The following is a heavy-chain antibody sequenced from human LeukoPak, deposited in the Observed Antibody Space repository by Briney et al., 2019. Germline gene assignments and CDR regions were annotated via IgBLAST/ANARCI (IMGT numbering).Heavy chain of an antibody. D-gene: IGHD3-9*01. J-gene: IGHJ6*02. CDR1: GGSISSYY. CDR2: IYTSGSA. V-gene: IGHV4-4*07. Sequence: SETLSLTCTVSGGSISSYYWSWIRQPAGKGLEWIGHIYTSGSANYNPSLKSRVTMSVDTSKNQFSLKLSSVTAADTAVYYCARDYDILTGLYYYGMDVWGQGTTVTVSS. CDR3: ARDYDILTGLYYYGMDV.